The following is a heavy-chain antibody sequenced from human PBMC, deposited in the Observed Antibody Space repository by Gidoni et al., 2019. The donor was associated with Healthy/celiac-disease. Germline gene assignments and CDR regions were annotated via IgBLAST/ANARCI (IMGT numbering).Heavy chain of an antibody. CDR1: GGPISSSNW. CDR2: VYHSGCT. CDR3: SRLPRYGTHDYGDYVRVY. Sequence: QVQLQESGPGLVKPSGTLSLTCAVSGGPISSSNWWSGVRQPPGKGLEWIGEVYHSGCTNYNPSLKSRVTISVDKSKNQFSLKLSSVTAADTAVYYCSRLPRYGTHDYGDYVRVYWGQGPLVTVSS. J-gene: IGHJ4*02. D-gene: IGHD4-17*01. V-gene: IGHV4-4*02.